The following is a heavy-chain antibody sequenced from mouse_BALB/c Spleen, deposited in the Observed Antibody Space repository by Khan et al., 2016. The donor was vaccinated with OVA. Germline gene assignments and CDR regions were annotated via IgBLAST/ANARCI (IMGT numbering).Heavy chain of an antibody. CDR2: ISYSGNT. CDR3: ARVYGGDFDY. Sequence: EVKLLESGPGLVKPSQSLSLTCTVTGFSITSDYAWNWIRQFPGNKLEWMGYISYSGNTKYNPSLKSRISITRDTSKNQFFLQLNSVTIEDTAKYYGARVYGGDFDYWGQGTTLTVSS. V-gene: IGHV3-2*02. J-gene: IGHJ2*01. CDR1: GFSITSDYA. D-gene: IGHD1-1*01.